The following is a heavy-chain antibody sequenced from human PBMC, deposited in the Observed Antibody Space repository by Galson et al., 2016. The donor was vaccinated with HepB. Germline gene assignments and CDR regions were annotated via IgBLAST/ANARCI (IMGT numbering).Heavy chain of an antibody. V-gene: IGHV4-59*13. D-gene: IGHD5-18*01. CDR2: IYYSGST. CDR1: GGSISSYY. J-gene: IGHJ6*02. CDR3: ARDPGYSYGYGHYYYGMDV. Sequence: ETLSLTCTVSGGSISSYYWSWIRQPPGKGLEWLGYIYYSGSTSYNPSLKSRVTISVDKSKNQFSLKLSSVTAADTAVYYCARDPGYSYGYGHYYYGMDVWGQGTTVTVYS.